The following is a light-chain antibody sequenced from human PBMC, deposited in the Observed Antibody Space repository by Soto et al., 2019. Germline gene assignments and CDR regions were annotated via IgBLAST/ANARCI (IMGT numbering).Light chain of an antibody. J-gene: IGLJ1*01. CDR1: SSDVGGYNY. CDR2: EVS. Sequence: LTQPASVSGSPGQSITISCTGTSSDVGGYNYVSWYQQHPGKAPKLMIYEVSNRPSGVSNRFSGSKSGNTASLTISGLQAEDEADYYCSSYTSSSIVFGTGTKGTVL. V-gene: IGLV2-14*01. CDR3: SSYTSSSIV.